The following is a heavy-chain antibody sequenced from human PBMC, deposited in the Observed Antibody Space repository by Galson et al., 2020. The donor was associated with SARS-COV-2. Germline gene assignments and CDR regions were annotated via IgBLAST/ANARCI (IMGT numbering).Heavy chain of an antibody. J-gene: IGHJ4*02. D-gene: IGHD3-22*01. CDR1: GYTFTGYY. Sequence: ASVKVSCKASGYTFTGYYMHWVRQAPGQGLEWMGWINPNSGGTNYAQKFQGRVTMTRDTSISTAYMELSRLRSDDTAVYYCARGFTYYYDSSGVTHVDYWGQGTLVTVSS. V-gene: IGHV1-2*02. CDR3: ARGFTYYYDSSGVTHVDY. CDR2: INPNSGGT.